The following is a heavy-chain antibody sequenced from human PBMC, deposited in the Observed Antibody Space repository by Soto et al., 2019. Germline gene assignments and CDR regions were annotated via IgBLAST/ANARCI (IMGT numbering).Heavy chain of an antibody. D-gene: IGHD5-12*01. CDR3: VSGTIVAGSSWFDP. Sequence: GDSVKVSCKASGFTFTSSAVQWVRQARGQRLEWIGWIVVGSGNTNYAQKFQERVTITRDMSTSTAYMELSSLRSEDTAVYYCVSGTIVAGSSWFDPWGKGPLVTVS. CDR1: GFTFTSSA. V-gene: IGHV1-58*01. CDR2: IVVGSGNT. J-gene: IGHJ5*02.